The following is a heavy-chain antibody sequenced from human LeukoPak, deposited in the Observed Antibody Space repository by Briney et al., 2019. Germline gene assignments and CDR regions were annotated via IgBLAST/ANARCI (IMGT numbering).Heavy chain of an antibody. D-gene: IGHD7-27*01. V-gene: IGHV1-46*01. J-gene: IGHJ5*02. CDR1: GYSFTSYY. CDR3: ARGGVGKLGPLDL. CDR2: INPSDSST. Sequence: ASVKVSCKASGYSFTSYYMHWVRQAPGQGLEWMGIINPSDSSTSYAQKFQGRVTMTRDTTTSTVYMELSSLRPEDTAVYYCARGGVGKLGPLDLWGQGTLFTVSS.